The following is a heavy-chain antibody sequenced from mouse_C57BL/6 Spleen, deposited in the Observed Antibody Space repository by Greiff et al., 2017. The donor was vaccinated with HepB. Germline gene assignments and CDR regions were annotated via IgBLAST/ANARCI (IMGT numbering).Heavy chain of an antibody. J-gene: IGHJ3*01. CDR3: ARNSNLAWFAY. CDR1: GFTFSDYG. CDR2: ISSGSSTI. D-gene: IGHD2-5*01. Sequence: EVQLVESGGGLVKPGGSLKLSCAASGFTFSDYGMHWVRQAPEKGLEWVAYISSGSSTIYYADTVKGRFTISRDNAKNTLFLHMTSLRSEDTAMYYCARNSNLAWFAYWGQGTLVTVSA. V-gene: IGHV5-17*01.